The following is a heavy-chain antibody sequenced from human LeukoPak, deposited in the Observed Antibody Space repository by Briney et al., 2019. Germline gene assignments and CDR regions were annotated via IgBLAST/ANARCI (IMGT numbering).Heavy chain of an antibody. CDR1: GGSFSDYY. CDR2: INHSGST. CDR3: ARRHYYDSSGYYNYYYYYYMDV. D-gene: IGHD3-22*01. Sequence: SETLSLTCAVYGGSFSDYYWSWIRQPPGKGLEWIGEINHSGSTNYNPSLKSRVTISVDTSKNQFSLKLSSVTAADTAVYYCARRHYYDSSGYYNYYYYYYMDVWGKGTTVTVSS. V-gene: IGHV4-34*01. J-gene: IGHJ6*03.